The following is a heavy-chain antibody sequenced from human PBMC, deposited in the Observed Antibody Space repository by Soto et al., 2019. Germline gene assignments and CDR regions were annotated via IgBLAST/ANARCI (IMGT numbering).Heavy chain of an antibody. Sequence: PGESLKISCKGSGYSFTSYWIAWVRQMPGKGLEWMGIIFPADSDTKYSPSFQGQVTISADKSISTAYLQWSSLKASDTAMYYCASSVVVPSTMNYFDYWGQGSLVTVPS. J-gene: IGHJ4*02. CDR3: ASSVVVPSTMNYFDY. V-gene: IGHV5-51*01. D-gene: IGHD2-15*01. CDR1: GYSFTSYW. CDR2: IFPADSDT.